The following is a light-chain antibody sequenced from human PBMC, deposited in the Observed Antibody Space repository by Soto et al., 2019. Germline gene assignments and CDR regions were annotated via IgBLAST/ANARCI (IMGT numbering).Light chain of an antibody. J-gene: IGKJ2*01. Sequence: EIVLTQSPATLHLSRGERATLSCRASQSVSSYLAWYQQNPGQAPRLLIYDPSNRATGIRARFSGSESGTAFTLSISSLEPEDFAVYYCQQRSNWPPGVYTFGQGTKLEIK. CDR3: QQRSNWPPGVYT. CDR1: QSVSSY. CDR2: DPS. V-gene: IGKV3-11*01.